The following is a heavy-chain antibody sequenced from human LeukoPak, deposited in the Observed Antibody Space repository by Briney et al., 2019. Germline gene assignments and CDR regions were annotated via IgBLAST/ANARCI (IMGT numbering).Heavy chain of an antibody. CDR3: ASHSTFVGGATESIDF. CDR1: EFTFNKYW. Sequence: PGGSLRLSCTASEFTFNKYWMHWVRQAPGKGLVWVSRINSDGSRTDYADSVKGRFTISRDNAKNTLDLQMNSLRADDTAVYYCASHSTFVGGATESIDFWGQGTLVTVSS. J-gene: IGHJ4*02. V-gene: IGHV3-74*01. CDR2: INSDGSRT. D-gene: IGHD1-26*01.